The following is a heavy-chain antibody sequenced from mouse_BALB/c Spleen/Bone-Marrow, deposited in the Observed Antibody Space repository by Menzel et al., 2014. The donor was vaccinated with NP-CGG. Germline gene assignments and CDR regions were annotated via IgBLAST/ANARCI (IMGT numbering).Heavy chain of an antibody. J-gene: IGHJ2*01. Sequence: EVKLMESGGGLVQPGGSLRLSCATSGFTFTDYYMNWVRQPPGKALEWLAFIRNKANSYTTEYSASVKGRFTISRDISQSILYLQMNTLRPEDSATYYCARDMGGLLFDSWGQGTTLTVSS. CDR1: GFTFTDYY. CDR3: ARDMGGLLFDS. CDR2: IRNKANSYTT. D-gene: IGHD1-1*01. V-gene: IGHV7-3*02.